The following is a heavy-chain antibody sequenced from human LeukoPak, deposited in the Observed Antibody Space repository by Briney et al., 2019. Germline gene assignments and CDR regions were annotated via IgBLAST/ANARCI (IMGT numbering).Heavy chain of an antibody. J-gene: IGHJ4*02. Sequence: ASVKVSCKASGYTFTSYGFSWVRQAPGRGLEWMGWISAYNGDTNYAQKLQGRVTMTTDTSTSTAYMELRSLRSGDTAVYYCARDSVAMSTIRDFGYWGQGTLVTVSS. CDR1: GYTFTSYG. CDR3: ARDSVAMSTIRDFGY. D-gene: IGHD5-24*01. CDR2: ISAYNGDT. V-gene: IGHV1-18*01.